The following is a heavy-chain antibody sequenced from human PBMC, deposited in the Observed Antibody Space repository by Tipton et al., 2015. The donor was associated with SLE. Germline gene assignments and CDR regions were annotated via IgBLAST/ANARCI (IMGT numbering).Heavy chain of an antibody. CDR3: AREMDFRTSYYNNYVNWNFDL. Sequence: TLSLTCNVSGGSISSATYYWSWIRQPAGKGLEWIGRIYFSGSANYNPSLKRRVTISVDTSKNQFSLKLTSVTAADTAVYYCAREMDFRTSYYNNYVNWNFDLWGRGTLVTVSS. J-gene: IGHJ2*01. CDR1: GGSISSATYY. D-gene: IGHD4-11*01. CDR2: IYFSGSA. V-gene: IGHV4-61*02.